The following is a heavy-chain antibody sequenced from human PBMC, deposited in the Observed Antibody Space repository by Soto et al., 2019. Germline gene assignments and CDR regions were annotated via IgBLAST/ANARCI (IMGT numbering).Heavy chain of an antibody. CDR3: ARDLSGIAARPRYYFDY. V-gene: IGHV1-46*03. CDR1: GYTFTSYY. CDR2: INPSGGST. J-gene: IGHJ4*02. D-gene: IGHD6-6*01. Sequence: ASVKVSCKASGYTFTSYYMHWVRQAPGQGLEWMGIINPSGGSTSYAQKFQGRVTMTRDTPTSTVYMELSSLRSEDTAVYYCARDLSGIAARPRYYFDYWGQGTLVTVSS.